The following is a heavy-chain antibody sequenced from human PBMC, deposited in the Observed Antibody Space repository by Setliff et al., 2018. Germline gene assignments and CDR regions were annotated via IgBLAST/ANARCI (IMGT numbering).Heavy chain of an antibody. V-gene: IGHV4-39*07. J-gene: IGHJ4*02. CDR2: VYYSGNT. Sequence: TSETLSLTCTVSGGSISTTDYYWGWIRQPPGKGLEWIGCVYYSGNTYYSPSLKSRVTMFVDTSKNQFSLMLYSVTAADTAIHYCARYDRSGYSENYYFDYWGQGTLVTVSS. CDR1: GGSISTTDYY. CDR3: ARYDRSGYSENYYFDY. D-gene: IGHD3-22*01.